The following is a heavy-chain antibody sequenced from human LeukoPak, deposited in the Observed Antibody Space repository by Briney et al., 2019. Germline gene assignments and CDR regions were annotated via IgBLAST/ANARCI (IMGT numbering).Heavy chain of an antibody. Sequence: PGGSLRLSCAASGFTFSSYLMNWVRQAPGKGLEWVAYIKHDGSDKKYVDSVKGRFTISRDNSKNTLYLQMNSLRAEDTAVYYCAKDDNDYSNYVYYYYYYGMDVWGQGTTVTVSS. CDR3: AKDDNDYSNYVYYYYYYGMDV. D-gene: IGHD4-11*01. CDR1: GFTFSSYL. J-gene: IGHJ6*02. CDR2: IKHDGSDK. V-gene: IGHV3-7*01.